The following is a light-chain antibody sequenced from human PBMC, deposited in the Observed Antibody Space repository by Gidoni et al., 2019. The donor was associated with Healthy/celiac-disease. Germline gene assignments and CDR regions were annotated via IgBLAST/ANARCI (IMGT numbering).Light chain of an antibody. CDR1: QSISSW. CDR3: QQYNSYSLT. J-gene: IGKJ1*01. V-gene: IGKV1-5*03. Sequence: DIQRTQSPSTLSASVGDRVTINCRACQSISSWLAWYQQKPGKAPKRLIYKASNLESGVPSGFSGSGSGTEFTLTISSLQPDDFATYYCQQYNSYSLTFGQXTKVEIK. CDR2: KAS.